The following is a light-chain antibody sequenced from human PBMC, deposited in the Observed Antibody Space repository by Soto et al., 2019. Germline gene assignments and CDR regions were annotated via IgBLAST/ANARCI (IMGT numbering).Light chain of an antibody. CDR3: QQYGSSSYT. CDR1: QSISSSY. V-gene: IGKV3-20*01. Sequence: EIVLTQSPGTLSLSPGERATLSCRASQSISSSYLAWYQQKPGQAPRLLIYAASSRATGIPDRFSGSGSATDFTLTISRLEPEDSAVYYCQQYGSSSYTFGQGTQLEIK. J-gene: IGKJ2*01. CDR2: AAS.